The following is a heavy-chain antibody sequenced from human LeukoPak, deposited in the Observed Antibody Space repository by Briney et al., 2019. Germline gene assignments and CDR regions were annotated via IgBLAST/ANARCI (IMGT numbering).Heavy chain of an antibody. CDR3: ASQYYFDSSAYSY. J-gene: IGHJ4*02. D-gene: IGHD3-22*01. CDR2: IYHSGST. CDR1: GYSISSGYY. Sequence: SETLSLACTVSGYSISSGYYWGWIRQPPGKGLEWIGSIYHSGSTYYNPSLKSRVTISVDTSKNQLSLKLSSVTAADTAVYYCASQYYFDSSAYSYWSQGTLVTVSS. V-gene: IGHV4-38-2*02.